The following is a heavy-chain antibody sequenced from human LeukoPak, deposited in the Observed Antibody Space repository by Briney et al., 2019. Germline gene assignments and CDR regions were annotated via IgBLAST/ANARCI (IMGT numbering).Heavy chain of an antibody. CDR3: ARGSYGSGSYYRN. Sequence: GGSLRLSCAASGFTFSSYAMSWVRQAPGKGLEWVSAISGSGGSTYYADSVKGRFTISRDNSKNTLYLQMNSLRAEDTAVYYCARGSYGSGSYYRNWGQGTLVTVSS. CDR1: GFTFSSYA. CDR2: ISGSGGST. V-gene: IGHV3-23*01. J-gene: IGHJ4*02. D-gene: IGHD3-10*01.